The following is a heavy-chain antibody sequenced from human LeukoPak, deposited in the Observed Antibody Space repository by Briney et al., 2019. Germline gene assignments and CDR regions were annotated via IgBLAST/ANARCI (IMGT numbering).Heavy chain of an antibody. D-gene: IGHD6-13*01. Sequence: AETLSLTCAVYGGSFSGYYWSWIRQPPGKGLEWIGEINHSGSTNYNPSLKSRVTISVGTSKNQFSLKLSSVTAADTAVYYCARAYSSSWSYYFDYWGQGTLVTVSS. CDR3: ARAYSSSWSYYFDY. V-gene: IGHV4-34*01. CDR2: INHSGST. CDR1: GGSFSGYY. J-gene: IGHJ4*02.